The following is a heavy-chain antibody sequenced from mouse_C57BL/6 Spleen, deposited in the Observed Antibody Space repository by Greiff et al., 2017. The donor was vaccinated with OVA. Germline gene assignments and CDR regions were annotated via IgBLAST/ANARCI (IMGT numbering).Heavy chain of an antibody. CDR2: IWSGGST. CDR1: GFSLTSYG. V-gene: IGHV2-2*01. CDR3: ARKEYLRDYAMDY. Sequence: VKLVESGPGLVQPSQSLSITCTVSGFSLTSYGVHWVRQSPGKGLEWLGVIWSGGSTDYNAAFISRLSISKDNSKSQVFFKMNSLQADDTAIYYCARKEYLRDYAMDYWGQGTSVTVSS. D-gene: IGHD5-2*01. J-gene: IGHJ4*01.